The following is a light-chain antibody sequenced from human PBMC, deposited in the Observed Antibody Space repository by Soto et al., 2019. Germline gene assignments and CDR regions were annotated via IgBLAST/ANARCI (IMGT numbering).Light chain of an antibody. CDR2: EVN. V-gene: IGLV2-8*01. CDR1: SSDVGGYNY. J-gene: IGLJ1*01. Sequence: QSVLTQPPSASGSPGQSVAISCTGTSSDVGGYNYVSWYQQHPGKAPKLMIYEVNKRPSGVPDRFSGSKSGNTASLTVSGLQAEDEADYYCSSGAGSSNVFGTGNKVTVL. CDR3: SSGAGSSNV.